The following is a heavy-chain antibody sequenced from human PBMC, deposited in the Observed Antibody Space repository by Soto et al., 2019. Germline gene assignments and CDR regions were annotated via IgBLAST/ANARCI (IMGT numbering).Heavy chain of an antibody. CDR1: GFTFSTYG. CDR3: AKGQHCSTTSCYFYHYGMAV. D-gene: IGHD2-2*01. V-gene: IGHV3-30*18. CDR2: ISYDGINK. Sequence: QVQLVESGGGVVQPGRSLRLSCVASGFTFSTYGMHWVRQAPGKGLEWVAGISYDGINKYYADSVKGRLTISRDNSKNTVYLQMNSLRGEDTAVYYCAKGQHCSTTSCYFYHYGMAVWGQGTTVAVS. J-gene: IGHJ6*02.